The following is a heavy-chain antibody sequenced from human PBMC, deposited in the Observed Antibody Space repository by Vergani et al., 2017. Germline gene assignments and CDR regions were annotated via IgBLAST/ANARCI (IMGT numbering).Heavy chain of an antibody. J-gene: IGHJ6*03. D-gene: IGHD6-6*01. Sequence: QVQLQQWGAGLLKPSETLSLTCAVYGGSFSGYYWSWIRQPPGKGLEWIGEINHSGSTNYNPSLKSRVTISVDTSKNQFSLKLSSVTAADTAVYYCASQPHRIAARAPYYYYMDVWGKGTTVTVSS. CDR1: GGSFSGYY. V-gene: IGHV4-34*01. CDR3: ASQPHRIAARAPYYYYMDV. CDR2: INHSGST.